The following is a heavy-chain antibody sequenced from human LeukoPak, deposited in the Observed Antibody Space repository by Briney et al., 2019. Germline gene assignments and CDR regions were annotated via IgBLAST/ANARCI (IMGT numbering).Heavy chain of an antibody. D-gene: IGHD2/OR15-2a*01. CDR1: GGSISSSSYY. CDR2: IYYSGST. V-gene: IGHV4-39*07. CDR3: ARRFYSDAANWFDP. Sequence: SETLSLTCTVSGGSISSSSYYWGWIRQPPGKGLEWIGSIYYSGSTYYNPSLKSRVTISVDTSKNQFSLKLSSVTAADTAVYYCARRFYSDAANWFDPWGQGTLVTVSS. J-gene: IGHJ5*02.